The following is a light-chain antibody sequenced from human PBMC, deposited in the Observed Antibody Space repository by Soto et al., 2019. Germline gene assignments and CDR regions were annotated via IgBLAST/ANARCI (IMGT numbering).Light chain of an antibody. Sequence: DIQMTQSPSSLSASEGDRVTITCRASQDIRNGLVWYQQKPGKAPKRLIYDASSLKSGVPARFSGSGSGTEFTLTISSLQPDDFATYYCQQYNTYSTFGQGTRLEIK. V-gene: IGKV1-5*01. CDR2: DAS. J-gene: IGKJ5*01. CDR1: QDIRNG. CDR3: QQYNTYST.